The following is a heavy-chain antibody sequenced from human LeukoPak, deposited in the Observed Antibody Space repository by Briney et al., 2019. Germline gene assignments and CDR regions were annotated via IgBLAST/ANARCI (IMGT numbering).Heavy chain of an antibody. J-gene: IGHJ4*02. Sequence: SEILSLTCTVSGDSISSGNYYWTWIRQPPGKGLEWIGYIYYSGSTFYNPSLKSRVTISVDTSKNEFSLKLSSVTAADTAVYYCAREFWSGSYSDKWGQGTLVTVSS. D-gene: IGHD3-3*01. V-gene: IGHV4-30-4*01. CDR2: IYYSGST. CDR1: GDSISSGNYY. CDR3: AREFWSGSYSDK.